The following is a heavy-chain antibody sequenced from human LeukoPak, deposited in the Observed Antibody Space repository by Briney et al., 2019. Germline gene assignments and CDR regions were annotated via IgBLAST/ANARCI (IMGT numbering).Heavy chain of an antibody. CDR3: AREAGLYDSSGYYSVYFDY. CDR2: ISSNGGSA. CDR1: GFTFSSYG. D-gene: IGHD3-22*01. J-gene: IGHJ4*02. V-gene: IGHV3-64*01. Sequence: GGSLRLSCAASGFTFSSYGMSWVRQAPGKGLEYVSAISSNGGSAYYANSVKGRFTISRDNSKNTLYLQMGSLRAEDMAVYYCAREAGLYDSSGYYSVYFDYWGQGTLVTVSS.